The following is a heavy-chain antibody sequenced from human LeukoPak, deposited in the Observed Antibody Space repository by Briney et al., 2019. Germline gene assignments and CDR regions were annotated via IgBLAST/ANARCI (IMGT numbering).Heavy chain of an antibody. CDR3: ARHGPDTAMVTSYDY. Sequence: RHGESLKISCKGSGYSFTSYWIGWVRQLPGKGLEWMGIIYPGDSDTRYSPSFQGQVTISADKSISTAYLQWSSLKASDTAMYYCARHGPDTAMVTSYDYWGQGTLVTVSS. J-gene: IGHJ4*02. D-gene: IGHD5-18*01. CDR1: GYSFTSYW. CDR2: IYPGDSDT. V-gene: IGHV5-51*01.